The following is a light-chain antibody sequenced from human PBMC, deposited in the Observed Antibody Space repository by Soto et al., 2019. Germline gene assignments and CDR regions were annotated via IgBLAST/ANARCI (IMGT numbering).Light chain of an antibody. CDR1: SSDVWNYNL. V-gene: IGLV2-23*02. Sequence: QSALTQPASVSGSPGKSITIACSGTSSDVWNYNLVSWYQHHPGKAPKLLIYEVSKWPSGVSNRFSCSKSDNTASLTISGLQAEDEADYYCGSYAGRSTFVFGGGTKVTVL. CDR3: GSYAGRSTFV. J-gene: IGLJ3*02. CDR2: EVS.